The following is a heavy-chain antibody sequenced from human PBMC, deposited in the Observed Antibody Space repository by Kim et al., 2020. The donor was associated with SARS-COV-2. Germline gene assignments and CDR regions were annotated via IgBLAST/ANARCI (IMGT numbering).Heavy chain of an antibody. CDR2: MNPNSGNT. CDR1: GYTFTIYD. V-gene: IGHV1-8*01. CDR3: ARARRRHSSSSAYYYMDV. J-gene: IGHJ6*03. D-gene: IGHD6-6*01. Sequence: ASVKVSCKASGYTFTIYDINWVRQATGQGLEWMGWMNPNSGNTGYAQKFQGRVTMTRNTSISTAYMELSSLRSEDTAVYYCARARRRHSSSSAYYYMDVWGKGTTVTVSS.